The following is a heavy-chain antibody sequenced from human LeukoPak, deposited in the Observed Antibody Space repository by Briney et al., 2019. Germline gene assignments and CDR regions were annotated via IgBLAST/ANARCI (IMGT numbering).Heavy chain of an antibody. V-gene: IGHV3-30*04. CDR3: ARDYCSSTSCYGPDN. CDR2: ISNDGSNE. D-gene: IGHD2-2*01. CDR1: GFSFGNYA. J-gene: IGHJ4*02. Sequence: GGSLRLSCAASGFSFGNYAIHWVRQAPGKGLEWVAFISNDGSNEYYADSVKGRFTISRDNSRNTLYLQMNSLRAEDTALYYCARDYCSSTSCYGPDNWGQGTLVTVSS.